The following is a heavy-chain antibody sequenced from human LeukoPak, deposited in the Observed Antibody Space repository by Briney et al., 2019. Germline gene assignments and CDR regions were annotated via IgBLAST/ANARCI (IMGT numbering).Heavy chain of an antibody. Sequence: GGSLRLSCAASGFTFSSYWMNWVRQAPGKGLEWVANIKQDGNEKYYVDSVKGRFTISRDNAKNTLYLQMNSLRAEDTAVYYCARELLGHGYNSGDFDYWGQGTLVTVSS. CDR3: ARELLGHGYNSGDFDY. CDR2: IKQDGNEK. CDR1: GFTFSSYW. V-gene: IGHV3-7*01. D-gene: IGHD5-24*01. J-gene: IGHJ4*02.